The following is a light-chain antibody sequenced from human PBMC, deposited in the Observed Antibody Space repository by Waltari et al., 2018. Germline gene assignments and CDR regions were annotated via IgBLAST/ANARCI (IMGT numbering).Light chain of an antibody. CDR1: QGVSSMY. V-gene: IGKV3-20*01. J-gene: IGKJ2*01. Sequence: EIVLTQSPGTLSLSQGERATLSCRASQGVSSMYLAWYQQKPGQAPRLLIYGSSNRATDIPDRFSGSGSGTDFTLTISRLEPEDFAMYYCQQYGSSVYTFGQGTKLEIK. CDR2: GSS. CDR3: QQYGSSVYT.